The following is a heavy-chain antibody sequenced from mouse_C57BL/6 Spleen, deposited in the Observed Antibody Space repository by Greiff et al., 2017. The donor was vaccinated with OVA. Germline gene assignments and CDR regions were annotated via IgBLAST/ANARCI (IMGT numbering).Heavy chain of an antibody. CDR2: INPNNGGT. CDR1: GYTFTDYN. Sequence: VQLQQSGPELVKPGASVKIPCKASGYTFTDYNMDWVKQSHGKSLEWIGDINPNNGGTIYNQKFKGKATLTVDKSSSTAYMELRSLTSEDTAVYYCARRDYDYDGWYFDVWGTGTTVTVSS. V-gene: IGHV1-18*01. CDR3: ARRDYDYDGWYFDV. D-gene: IGHD2-4*01. J-gene: IGHJ1*03.